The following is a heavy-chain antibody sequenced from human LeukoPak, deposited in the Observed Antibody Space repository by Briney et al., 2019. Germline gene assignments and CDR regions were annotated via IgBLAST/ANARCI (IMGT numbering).Heavy chain of an antibody. V-gene: IGHV3-74*01. CDR2: INSDGSST. D-gene: IGHD6-6*01. CDR1: GFTFSSYW. CDR3: ARGGVYSTSAVDY. J-gene: IGHJ4*02. Sequence: GGSLRLSCAASGFTFSSYWMHWGRQAPGKVLVWVSRINSDGSSTTYADSVKGRFTISRDNVKNTLYPQMNSLRAEDTAVYYCARGGVYSTSAVDYWGQGTLVTVSS.